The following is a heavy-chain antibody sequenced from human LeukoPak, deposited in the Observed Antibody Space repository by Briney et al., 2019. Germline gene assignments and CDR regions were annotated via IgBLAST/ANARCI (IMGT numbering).Heavy chain of an antibody. J-gene: IGHJ5*02. D-gene: IGHD5-12*01. Sequence: SVKVSCKAFGATLNIGHAFIWARQAPGQGLQWMGRIIPFLGEVNYAQNFQGRVSFTADKSTATMYMEMKSLRLDDTAIYYGSPCGHAYDWFGPWGQGTLVTVSS. V-gene: IGHV1-69*04. CDR3: SPCGHAYDWFGP. CDR1: GATLNIGHA. CDR2: IIPFLGEV.